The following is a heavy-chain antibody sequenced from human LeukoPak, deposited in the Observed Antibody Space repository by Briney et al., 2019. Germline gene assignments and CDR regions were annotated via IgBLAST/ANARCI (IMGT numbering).Heavy chain of an antibody. CDR3: AREAYCGGDCYSGFDY. CDR1: GGSISSYY. D-gene: IGHD2-21*02. Sequence: SSETLSLTCTVSGGSISSYYWSWIRQPPGKGLEWIGYIYYSGSTNYNPSLKSRVTISVDTSKNQFSLKLSSVTAADTAVYYCAREAYCGGDCYSGFDYWGQGTLVTVSS. V-gene: IGHV4-59*01. J-gene: IGHJ4*02. CDR2: IYYSGST.